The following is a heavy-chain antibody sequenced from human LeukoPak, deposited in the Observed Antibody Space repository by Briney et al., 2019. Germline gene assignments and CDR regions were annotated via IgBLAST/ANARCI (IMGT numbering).Heavy chain of an antibody. Sequence: GGSLRLSCVASGFTLSSYAVSWVRQAPGKGLQWVSSLGISGDYAWYAGSVKGRFTISRDSSKNTLYLQMNRLGAEDTAVYYCARGGDGNSDFLTTYTGASLSFYYWGQGALVTVSS. J-gene: IGHJ4*02. V-gene: IGHV3-23*01. D-gene: IGHD3-9*01. CDR1: GFTLSSYA. CDR3: ARGGDGNSDFLTTYTGASLSFYY. CDR2: LGISGDYA.